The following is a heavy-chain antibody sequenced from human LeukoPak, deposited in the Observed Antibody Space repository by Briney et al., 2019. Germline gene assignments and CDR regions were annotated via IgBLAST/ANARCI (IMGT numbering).Heavy chain of an antibody. CDR3: AKDRVKVDGYNYFDY. D-gene: IGHD5-24*01. CDR1: GFTFSSYG. CDR2: IRYDGSNK. V-gene: IGHV3-30*02. Sequence: GGSLRLSCTASGFTFSSYGMHWVRQAPGKGLEWVAFIRYDGSNKYYADSVKGRFTISRDNSKNTLYLQMNSLRAEDTAVYYCAKDRVKVDGYNYFDYWGQGTLVTVSS. J-gene: IGHJ4*02.